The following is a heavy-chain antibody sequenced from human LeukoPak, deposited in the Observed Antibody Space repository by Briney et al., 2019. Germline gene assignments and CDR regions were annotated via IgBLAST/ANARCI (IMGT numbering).Heavy chain of an antibody. J-gene: IGHJ5*02. D-gene: IGHD2-2*01. CDR2: INHSGST. CDR3: ARTGSIYCSSTSCPTGYVGH. V-gene: IGHV4-34*01. Sequence: SETLSLTCAVYGGSFSGYYWSWIRQPPGKGLEWIGEINHSGSTNYNPSLKSRVTISVDTSKNQFSLKLSSVTAADTAVYYCARTGSIYCSSTSCPTGYVGHWGQGTLVTVSS. CDR1: GGSFSGYY.